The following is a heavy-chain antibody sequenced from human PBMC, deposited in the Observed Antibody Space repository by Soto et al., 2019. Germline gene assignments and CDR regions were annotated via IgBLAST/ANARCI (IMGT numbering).Heavy chain of an antibody. CDR1: GYTFINYG. J-gene: IGHJ4*02. CDR2: NNVYNGDI. V-gene: IGHV1-18*03. CDR3: ARDTLGGPLLATNQCDH. D-gene: IGHD5-12*01. Sequence: ASVKVSCKASGYTFINYGITWVRQAPGRGLEWLGWNNVYNGDINYSQKFQGRVSMTSDTSTGTAYLELRNLRSDDMAVYYCARDTLGGPLLATNQCDHWGQGTLVTVSS.